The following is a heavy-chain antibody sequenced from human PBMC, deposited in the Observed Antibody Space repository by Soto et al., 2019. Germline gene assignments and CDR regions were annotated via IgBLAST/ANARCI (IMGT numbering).Heavy chain of an antibody. Sequence: SVKVSCKASGGTFSSYAISWVRQAPGQGLEWMGGIIPIFGTANYAQKFQGRVTITADESTSTAYMELSSLRSEDTAGYYCARGRQVYDFWSGHARVVHYYGMDVWGQGTTVPVSS. CDR1: GGTFSSYA. V-gene: IGHV1-69*13. CDR2: IIPIFGTA. CDR3: ARGRQVYDFWSGHARVVHYYGMDV. J-gene: IGHJ6*02. D-gene: IGHD3-3*01.